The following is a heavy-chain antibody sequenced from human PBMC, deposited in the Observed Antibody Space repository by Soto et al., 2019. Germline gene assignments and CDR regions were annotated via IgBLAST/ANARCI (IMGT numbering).Heavy chain of an antibody. V-gene: IGHV3-11*01. CDR3: VRGWTKYYDFWSGYF. CDR2: ISTSGSTI. D-gene: IGHD3-3*01. CDR1: GFTFSDYY. Sequence: RGSLRLSCAASGFTFSDYYMNWIRQAPGKGLEWVSYISTSGSTINYADSVKGRFTISRDNAKNSLYLQMNSLRAEDTAVYYCVRGWTKYYDFWSGYFWGQGTLVTVSS. J-gene: IGHJ4*02.